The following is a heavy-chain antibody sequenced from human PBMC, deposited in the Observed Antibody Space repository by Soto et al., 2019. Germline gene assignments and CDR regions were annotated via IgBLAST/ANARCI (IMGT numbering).Heavy chain of an antibody. CDR3: VIVLALGVCVPRFPFDS. CDR1: VFSFSNFW. D-gene: IGHD3-22*01. J-gene: IGHJ4*02. CDR2: INGDGRCT. V-gene: IGHV3-74*01. Sequence: RRLSSAVFVFSFSNFWMHWVRQAPGKVLEWVSRINGDGRCTHDADSVRGRFTISRDNAKSTLFLQVDSLRAEDTGVYYCVIVLALGVCVPRFPFDSWGMGT.